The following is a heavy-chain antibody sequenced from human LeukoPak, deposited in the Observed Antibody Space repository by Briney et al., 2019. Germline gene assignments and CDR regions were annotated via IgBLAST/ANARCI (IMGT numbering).Heavy chain of an antibody. V-gene: IGHV4-34*01. CDR1: DGSLSGYY. Sequence: PSETLSLTCAVYDGSLSGYYWSWIRQPPGKGLEWIGEINHSGSTNYNPSLKSRVTISVDTSKNQFSLKLSSATAADTAVYYCARGGIAAAGWFDPWGQGTLVTVSS. CDR2: INHSGST. CDR3: ARGGIAAAGWFDP. D-gene: IGHD6-13*01. J-gene: IGHJ5*02.